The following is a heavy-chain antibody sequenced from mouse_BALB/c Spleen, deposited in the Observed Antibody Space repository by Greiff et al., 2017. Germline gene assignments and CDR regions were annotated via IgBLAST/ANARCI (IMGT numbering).Heavy chain of an antibody. D-gene: IGHD1-1*01. CDR3: ARGALYYYGSSYDYAMDY. Sequence: QVQLQQSGPGLVAPSQSLSITCTVSGFSLTSYGVHWVRQPPGKGLEWLGVIWAGGSTNYNSALMSRLSISKDNSKSQVFLKMNSLQTDDTAMYYCARGALYYYGSSYDYAMDYWGQGTSVTVSS. V-gene: IGHV2-9*02. J-gene: IGHJ4*01. CDR2: IWAGGST. CDR1: GFSLTSYG.